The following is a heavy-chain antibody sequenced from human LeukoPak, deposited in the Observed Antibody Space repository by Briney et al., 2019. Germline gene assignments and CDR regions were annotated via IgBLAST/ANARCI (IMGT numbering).Heavy chain of an antibody. D-gene: IGHD3-22*01. CDR2: ISYDGSNK. CDR3: ARVGWRPNMIVVVTYWGAFDI. CDR1: GFTFSSYA. V-gene: IGHV3-30-3*01. J-gene: IGHJ3*02. Sequence: GGSLRLSCAASGFTFSSYAMHWVRQAPGKGLEWVAVISYDGSNKYYADSVKGRFTISRDNSKNTLYLQMNSLRAEDTAVYYCARVGWRPNMIVVVTYWGAFDIGGQGTMVTVSS.